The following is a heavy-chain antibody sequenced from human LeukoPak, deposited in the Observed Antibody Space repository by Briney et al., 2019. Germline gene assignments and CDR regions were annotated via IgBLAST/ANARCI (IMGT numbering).Heavy chain of an antibody. CDR2: IYYSGST. J-gene: IGHJ3*02. D-gene: IGHD3-22*01. V-gene: IGHV4-59*01. Sequence: SEALSLTCTVSGGSISSYYWSWIRQPPGKGLEWIGYIYYSGSTNYNPSLKSRVTISVDTSKNQFSLKLSSVTAADTAVYYCAREGWYYYDSSGENAFDIWGQGTMVTVSS. CDR3: AREGWYYYDSSGENAFDI. CDR1: GGSISSYY.